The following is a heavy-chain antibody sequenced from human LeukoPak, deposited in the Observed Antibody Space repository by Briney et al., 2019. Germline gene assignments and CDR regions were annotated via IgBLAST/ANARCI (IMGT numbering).Heavy chain of an antibody. Sequence: PGGPLRLSCAASGFTFSSYAMSWVRQAPGKGLEWVSAISGSGGSTYYADSVKGRFTISRDNSKNTLYLQMNSLRAEDTAVYYCAKRHTVVYVGLVAWGQGTLVTVSS. V-gene: IGHV3-23*01. CDR1: GFTFSSYA. D-gene: IGHD4-23*01. CDR2: ISGSGGST. CDR3: AKRHTVVYVGLVA. J-gene: IGHJ5*02.